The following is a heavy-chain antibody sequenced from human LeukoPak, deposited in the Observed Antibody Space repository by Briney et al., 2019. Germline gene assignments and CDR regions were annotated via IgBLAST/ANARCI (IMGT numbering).Heavy chain of an antibody. Sequence: ASVKVSCKASGYTFIHHYIHWVRQAPGQGLEWMGWINPNSDDTNYAQKFQGRVTMTRDTSISTVYMELTRLRSDDTAVYYCVRIYRGPDYWGQGTLVAVSS. J-gene: IGHJ4*02. CDR2: INPNSDDT. CDR3: VRIYRGPDY. V-gene: IGHV1-2*02. D-gene: IGHD3-10*01. CDR1: GYTFIHHY.